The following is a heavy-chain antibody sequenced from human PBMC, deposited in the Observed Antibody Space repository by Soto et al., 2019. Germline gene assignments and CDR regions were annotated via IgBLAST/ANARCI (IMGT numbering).Heavy chain of an antibody. CDR2: MNPNSGNT. V-gene: IGHV1-8*02. J-gene: IGHJ3*02. Sequence: ASVKVSCKASGYTFTSYDINWVRQATGQGLEWMGWMNPNSGNTGYAQKFQGRVTMTRNTSISTAYMELSSLRSEDTAVYYCARGPTPGSLPPPNGYAFDIWGQGTMVTVSS. CDR1: GYTFTSYD. CDR3: ARGPTPGSLPPPNGYAFDI. D-gene: IGHD2-8*01.